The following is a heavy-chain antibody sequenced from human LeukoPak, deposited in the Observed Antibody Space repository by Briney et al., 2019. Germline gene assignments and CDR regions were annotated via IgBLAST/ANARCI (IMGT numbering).Heavy chain of an antibody. Sequence: GGSLRLSCAASGFTFSSYSMNWVRQAPGKGLGWVSSISSSSSYIYYADSVKGRFTISRDNAKNSLYLQMNSLRAEDTAVYYCARGLYYDILTGYETDYWGQGTLVTVSS. D-gene: IGHD3-9*01. CDR3: ARGLYYDILTGYETDY. J-gene: IGHJ4*02. CDR2: ISSSSSYI. CDR1: GFTFSSYS. V-gene: IGHV3-21*01.